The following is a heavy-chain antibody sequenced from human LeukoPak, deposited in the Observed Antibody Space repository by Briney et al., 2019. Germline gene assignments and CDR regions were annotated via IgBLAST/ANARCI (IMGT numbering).Heavy chain of an antibody. CDR3: ARSKISSSWYNY. Sequence: ASVKVSCKTSGYTFTNYAISWVRQAPGQGLEWMGWISAYNGNTNYAQKFQGRVTITADKSTSTAYMELSSLRSEDTAVYYCARSKISSSWYNYWGQGILVTVSS. J-gene: IGHJ4*02. D-gene: IGHD6-13*01. V-gene: IGHV1-18*01. CDR1: GYTFTNYA. CDR2: ISAYNGNT.